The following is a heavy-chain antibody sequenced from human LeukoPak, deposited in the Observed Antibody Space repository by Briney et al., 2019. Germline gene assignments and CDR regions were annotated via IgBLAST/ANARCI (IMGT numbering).Heavy chain of an antibody. CDR1: GFTFSSYS. Sequence: PGGSLRLSCAASGFTFSSYSMNWVRQAPGKGLEWVSAISGSGCSTYYADSVKGRFTISRDNSKNTLYLQMNSLRAEDTAVYYCAKDSYSSGWYGLDYWGQGTLVTVSS. CDR2: ISGSGCST. V-gene: IGHV3-23*01. D-gene: IGHD6-19*01. CDR3: AKDSYSSGWYGLDY. J-gene: IGHJ4*02.